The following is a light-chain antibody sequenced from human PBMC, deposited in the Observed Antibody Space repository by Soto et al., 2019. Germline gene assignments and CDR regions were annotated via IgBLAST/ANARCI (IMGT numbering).Light chain of an antibody. V-gene: IGLV2-11*01. CDR1: SYNY. Sequence: QSVLTQPRSVSGSPGQSVTISCTGTSYNYVSWYQQHPGKVPKLMIYDVSKRPSGVPDRFSGSKSGNTASLTISGLQAEDEADYYCCSYAGSYTYVFGTGTKVTVL. J-gene: IGLJ1*01. CDR2: DVS. CDR3: CSYAGSYTYV.